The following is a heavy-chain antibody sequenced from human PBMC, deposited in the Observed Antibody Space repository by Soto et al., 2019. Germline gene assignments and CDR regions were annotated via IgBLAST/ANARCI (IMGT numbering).Heavy chain of an antibody. D-gene: IGHD4-17*01. CDR2: IIPIFGTA. V-gene: IGHV1-69*13. CDR3: ATGTTLTARFDP. CDR1: GGTFSSYA. J-gene: IGHJ5*02. Sequence: SVKVSCKASGGTFSSYAISWVRQAPGQGLEWMGGIIPIFGTANYAQKFQGRVTITADESTSTAYMGLSSLRSEDTAVYYCATGTTLTARFDPWGQGTLVTSPQ.